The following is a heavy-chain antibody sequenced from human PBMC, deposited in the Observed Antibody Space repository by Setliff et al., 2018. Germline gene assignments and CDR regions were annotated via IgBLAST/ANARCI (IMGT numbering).Heavy chain of an antibody. V-gene: IGHV3-7*03. CDR2: IKQDGGEK. J-gene: IGHJ4*02. D-gene: IGHD3-16*02. CDR3: ARRNYRTALDY. CDR1: GFTLSDYW. Sequence: ETLRLSCAASGFTLSDYWMAWVRQAPGKGLEWVANIKQDGGEKYYADSMKGRFTISRDNAKNSLYLQMNSLSAEDTAVYFCARRNYRTALDYWGQGTLVTVSS.